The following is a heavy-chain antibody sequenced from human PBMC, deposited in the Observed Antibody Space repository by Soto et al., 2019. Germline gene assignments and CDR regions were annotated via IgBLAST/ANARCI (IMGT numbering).Heavy chain of an antibody. Sequence: QVQLVQSGAEVKKPGSSVKVSCKASGGTFSSYAISWVRQAPGQGLEWMGGIIPIFGTANYAQKFQGRVTITADESTSTAYMELSSLRSEDTAVYYCARPHRFGEVESPFGDWYFDHWGRGTLVTVSS. V-gene: IGHV1-69*12. D-gene: IGHD3-16*01. CDR1: GGTFSSYA. J-gene: IGHJ2*01. CDR3: ARPHRFGEVESPFGDWYFDH. CDR2: IIPIFGTA.